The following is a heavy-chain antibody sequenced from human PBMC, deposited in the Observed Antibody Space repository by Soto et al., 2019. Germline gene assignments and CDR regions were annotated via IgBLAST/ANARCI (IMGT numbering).Heavy chain of an antibody. CDR2: ITGSGGGT. D-gene: IGHD6-19*01. V-gene: IGHV3-23*01. CDR3: AKEMIASTVADFFDY. Sequence: DVQLLESGGGLLQPGGSLRLSCTASGFTFSNYAMTWVRQAPGKGLEWVTTITGSGGGTYHADSVKGRFTISRDNSKTTLYLQMLKLRADDTAVYYCAKEMIASTVADFFDYWVQGTLVTVSS. CDR1: GFTFSNYA. J-gene: IGHJ4*02.